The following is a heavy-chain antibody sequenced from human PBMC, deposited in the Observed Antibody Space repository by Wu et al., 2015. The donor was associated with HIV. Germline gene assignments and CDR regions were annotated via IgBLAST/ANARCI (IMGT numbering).Heavy chain of an antibody. Sequence: QVQLVQSGAEVRKPGASVQVSCKASGYSFSDYYLHWVRQAPGQGLEWVGWINPRDGGTKFAQKFQGRLTMTRDTSTRTVYMDLSELRSDDTAVYFCARPGRRSCTKISCPPRGNDAFVSLGPKGQWSPSLQ. J-gene: IGHJ3*01. CDR3: ARPGRRSCTKISCPPRGNDAFVS. V-gene: IGHV1-2*02. CDR2: INPRDGGT. D-gene: IGHD2-8*01. CDR1: GYSFSDYY.